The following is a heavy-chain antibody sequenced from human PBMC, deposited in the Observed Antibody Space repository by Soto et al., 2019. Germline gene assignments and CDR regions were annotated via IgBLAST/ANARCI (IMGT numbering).Heavy chain of an antibody. J-gene: IGHJ4*01. CDR1: GYTFTSYY. V-gene: IGHV1-46*01. CDR3: VGDAIDYYDSSGYYLF. D-gene: IGHD3-22*01. CDR2: INPSGGST. Sequence: ASVKVSCKASGYTFTSYYMHWVRQAPGQGLEWMGIINPSGGSTSYAQKFQGRVTMTRDTSTSTVYMELSSLRSEDTAEYYCVGDAIDYYDSSGYYLFWGQGTLVTVSS.